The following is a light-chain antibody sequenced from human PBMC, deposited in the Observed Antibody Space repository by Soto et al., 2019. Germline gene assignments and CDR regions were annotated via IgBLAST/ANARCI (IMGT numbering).Light chain of an antibody. Sequence: DIQMTQSPSSLSASVGERVTITCQASQDISNHLIWYQQKPGKAPKFLIYDASNLETGVPSRFSGSGSGTEFTFSISSLQPEDVATYFCQQSHILPRTFGPGTKVGIK. CDR1: QDISNH. J-gene: IGKJ3*01. CDR3: QQSHILPRT. CDR2: DAS. V-gene: IGKV1-33*01.